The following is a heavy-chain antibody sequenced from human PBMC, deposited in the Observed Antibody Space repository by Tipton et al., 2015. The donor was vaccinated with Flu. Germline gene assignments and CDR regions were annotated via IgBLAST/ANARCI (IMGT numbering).Heavy chain of an antibody. D-gene: IGHD3-22*01. J-gene: IGHJ4*02. CDR1: GFKFADYA. V-gene: IGHV3-9*01. CDR3: AKPIYDSSGYYLDY. CDR2: ISWSSNMI. Sequence: SLRLSCAASSGFKFADYAMHWVRQAPGKGLEWVAGISWSSNMIGYADSVKGRFTISRDNSKNTLYLQMNSLRAEDTAVYYCAKPIYDSSGYYLDYWGQGTLVTVSS.